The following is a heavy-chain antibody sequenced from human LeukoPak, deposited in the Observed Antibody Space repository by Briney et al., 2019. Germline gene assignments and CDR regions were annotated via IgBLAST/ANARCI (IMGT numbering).Heavy chain of an antibody. V-gene: IGHV1-2*02. CDR3: ARGGELAANWFDP. D-gene: IGHD1-26*01. CDR1: GYAFTGYY. Sequence: ASVKVSCKASGYAFTGYYMHWVRQAPGQGLEWMGWINPNSGGTNYAQKFQGRVTMTRDTSISTAYMELSRLRSDDTAVYYCARGGELAANWFDPWGQGTLVTVSS. CDR2: INPNSGGT. J-gene: IGHJ5*02.